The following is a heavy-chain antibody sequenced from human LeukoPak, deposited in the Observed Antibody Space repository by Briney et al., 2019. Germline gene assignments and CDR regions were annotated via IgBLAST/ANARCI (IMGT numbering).Heavy chain of an antibody. CDR3: ARAVAGTKPFDP. D-gene: IGHD6-19*01. V-gene: IGHV1-8*02. J-gene: IGHJ5*02. CDR2: MNPNSGNT. Sequence: ASVKVSCKASGYTFTTYAMNWVRQAPGQGLEWMGWMNPNSGNTGYAQKLQGRVTMTRNTSISTAYMELSSLRSEDTAVYYCARAVAGTKPFDPWGQGTLVTVSS. CDR1: GYTFTTYA.